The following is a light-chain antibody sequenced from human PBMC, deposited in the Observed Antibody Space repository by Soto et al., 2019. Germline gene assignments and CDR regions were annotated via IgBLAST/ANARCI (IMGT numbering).Light chain of an antibody. J-gene: IGLJ3*02. Sequence: QLVLTQPPSVSGAPGQRVTISCTGSSSNIGAGYDVHWYQQLPGTAPKLLIYGNSNRPSGVPDRFSGSKSGTSASLAITGLQAEDEADHYCQSYDSSLSALFGGGTKLTVL. CDR1: SSNIGAGYD. CDR2: GNS. V-gene: IGLV1-40*01. CDR3: QSYDSSLSAL.